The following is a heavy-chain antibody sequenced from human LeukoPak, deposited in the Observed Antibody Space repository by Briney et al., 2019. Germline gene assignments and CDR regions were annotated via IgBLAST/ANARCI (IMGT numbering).Heavy chain of an antibody. J-gene: IGHJ4*02. CDR2: VYPDGNS. D-gene: IGHD2-15*01. CDR1: GGSINGYY. V-gene: IGHV4-59*12. Sequence: PSETLSLTCTVYGGSINGYYWSWIRQSPQTRLEWIGNVYPDGNSKYTPSLASRVTISADTSKNQFSLQLNSVTPEDTAVYYCARELHGGHLSRFDYWGQGTLVTVSS. CDR3: ARELHGGHLSRFDY.